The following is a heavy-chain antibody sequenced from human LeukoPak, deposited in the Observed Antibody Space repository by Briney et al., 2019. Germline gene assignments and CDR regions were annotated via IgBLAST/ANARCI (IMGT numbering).Heavy chain of an antibody. Sequence: GGSLRLSCAASGFTFSSYGMHWVRQAPGKGLEWVANTKPDGSEKYYVDSVRGRFTISRDNAKSLLFLQMSNLRAEDTAIYYCATDGYNSARDSWGQGTLVTVSS. CDR3: ATDGYNSARDS. CDR2: TKPDGSEK. J-gene: IGHJ4*02. V-gene: IGHV3-7*01. CDR1: GFTFSSYG. D-gene: IGHD5-12*01.